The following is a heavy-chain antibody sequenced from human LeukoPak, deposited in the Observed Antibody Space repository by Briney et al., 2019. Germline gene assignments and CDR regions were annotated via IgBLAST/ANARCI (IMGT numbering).Heavy chain of an antibody. D-gene: IGHD4-17*01. Sequence: GGSLRLSCAASGXTFSSYGMHWVRQAPGKGLEWVAVISYDGSNKYYADSVKGRFTISRDNSKNTLYLQMNSLRAEDTAVYYCAKAADYGDYAIDYWGQGTLVTVSS. CDR3: AKAADYGDYAIDY. V-gene: IGHV3-30*18. CDR1: GXTFSSYG. CDR2: ISYDGSNK. J-gene: IGHJ4*02.